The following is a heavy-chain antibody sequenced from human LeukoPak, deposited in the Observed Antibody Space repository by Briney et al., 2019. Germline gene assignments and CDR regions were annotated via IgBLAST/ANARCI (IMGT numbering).Heavy chain of an antibody. D-gene: IGHD6-13*01. V-gene: IGHV1-2*02. Sequence: ASVKVSCRASGYTFTGYYMHWVRQAPGQGLEWMGWINPNSGGTNYAQKFQGRVTMTRDTSISTAYMELSSLRSEDTAVYYCARALRGGSWYGGYWGQGTLVTVSS. CDR1: GYTFTGYY. CDR3: ARALRGGSWYGGY. J-gene: IGHJ4*02. CDR2: INPNSGGT.